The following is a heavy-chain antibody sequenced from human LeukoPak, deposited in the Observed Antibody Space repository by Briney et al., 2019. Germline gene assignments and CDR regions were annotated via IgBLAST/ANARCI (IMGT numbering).Heavy chain of an antibody. J-gene: IGHJ4*02. CDR3: AKVLTYYGAYFDY. Sequence: GGSLRLSCAASGFTFSSYAMSWVRQAPGKGLEWVSAISGSGGSTYYADSVKGRFTISRDNSKSTLYLQMNSLRAEDTAVYYCAKVLTYYGAYFDYWGQGTLVTVSS. V-gene: IGHV3-23*01. D-gene: IGHD3-3*01. CDR1: GFTFSSYA. CDR2: ISGSGGST.